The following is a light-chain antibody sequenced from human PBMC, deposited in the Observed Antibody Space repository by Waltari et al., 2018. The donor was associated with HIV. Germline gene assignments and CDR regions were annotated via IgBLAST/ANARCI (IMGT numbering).Light chain of an antibody. CDR3: AAWDDSLDGWV. J-gene: IGLJ3*02. CDR2: DVT. CDR1: SSDVGGYDY. Sequence: QSALTQPLSASGSPGQSVTISCNGTSSDVGGYDYVSWYQQHPGKAPKLMLYDVTKRPSGVPDRFSGSKSGSTASLAISGLQSDDEAEYYCAAWDDSLDGWVFGGGTKLTVL. V-gene: IGLV2-8*01.